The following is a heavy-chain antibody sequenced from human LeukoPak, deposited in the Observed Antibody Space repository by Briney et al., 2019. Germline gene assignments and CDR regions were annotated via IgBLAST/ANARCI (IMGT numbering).Heavy chain of an antibody. Sequence: GGSLRLSCAASGFTFSSHSMTWVRQAPGKGLEWVSSISSSSNYIYYADSVKGRFTISRDNAKNSLYLQANSLRAEDTAVYYCARGRPLLYNSGWSSDYWGQGALVTVSS. CDR2: ISSSSNYI. V-gene: IGHV3-21*01. CDR3: ARGRPLLYNSGWSSDY. D-gene: IGHD6-19*01. J-gene: IGHJ4*02. CDR1: GFTFSSHS.